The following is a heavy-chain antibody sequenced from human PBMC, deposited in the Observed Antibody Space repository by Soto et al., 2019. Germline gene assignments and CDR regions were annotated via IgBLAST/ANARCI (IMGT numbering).Heavy chain of an antibody. D-gene: IGHD6-13*01. Sequence: ASVKVSCKVSGYTLTELSMHWVRQAPGKGLEWKGGFDPENGETIYAQKFLGRFTMTEDTSTDTAYLDLSSLRSEDTALFYCATGPVRIAAAGTGSYYYYGMDVWGQGTTVTVSS. CDR3: ATGPVRIAAAGTGSYYYYGMDV. CDR1: GYTLTELS. J-gene: IGHJ6*02. CDR2: FDPENGET. V-gene: IGHV1-24*01.